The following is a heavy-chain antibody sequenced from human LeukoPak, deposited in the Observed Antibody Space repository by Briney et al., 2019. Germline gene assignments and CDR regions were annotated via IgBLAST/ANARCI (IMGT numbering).Heavy chain of an antibody. CDR2: INHSGAT. V-gene: IGHV4-34*01. CDR3: ARGIYGVYYFDY. Sequence: SETLSLTCAVYGGSLSGYYWSWIRQPPGKGLEWIGEINHSGATNYNPSLKSRVTITVDTSKNQFSLRLSSVTAADTAMYYCARGIYGVYYFDYWGQGALVTVSS. D-gene: IGHD4-17*01. CDR1: GGSLSGYY. J-gene: IGHJ4*02.